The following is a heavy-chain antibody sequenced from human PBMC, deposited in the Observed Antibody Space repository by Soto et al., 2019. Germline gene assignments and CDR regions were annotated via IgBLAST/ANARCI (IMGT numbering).Heavy chain of an antibody. CDR1: GFTFSSYW. J-gene: IGHJ6*02. V-gene: IGHV3-7*03. CDR3: ARERKALGYSYGRGPNYYGMDV. Sequence: EVQLVEYGGGLVQPGGSLRLSCAASGFTFSSYWMSWVRQAPGKGLEWVPNIKQAGSEKYYVDSVKGRFTISRDNAKNSLYLQMNSLRAEDTAVYYCARERKALGYSYGRGPNYYGMDVWGQGTTVTVSS. D-gene: IGHD5-18*01. CDR2: IKQAGSEK.